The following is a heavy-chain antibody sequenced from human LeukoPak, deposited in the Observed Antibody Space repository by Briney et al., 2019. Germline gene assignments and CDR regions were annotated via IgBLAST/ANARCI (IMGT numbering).Heavy chain of an antibody. CDR3: ARFGLGYCRGGSCSNWFDP. D-gene: IGHD2-15*01. CDR2: ISSTGITK. V-gene: IGHV3-48*03. J-gene: IGHJ5*02. CDR1: GFTFSNFG. Sequence: GGSLRLSCAASGFTFSNFGLNWVRQAPGKGLQWVSFISSTGITKYYADSVRGRFTISRDNTRNSLYLQMSSLRAEDTAMYYCARFGLGYCRGGSCSNWFDPWGQGTLVTVSS.